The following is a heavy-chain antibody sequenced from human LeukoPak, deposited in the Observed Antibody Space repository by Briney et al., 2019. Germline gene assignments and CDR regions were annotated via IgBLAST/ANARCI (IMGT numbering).Heavy chain of an antibody. Sequence: GGSLRLSCAASGFTFSDSYMTWIRQAPGKGLEWVSYISNSGSSIYYADSVKGRFTTSRDNAKSSLYLQMNSLRAEDTAVYYCATGSYYDSSGYDAFDIWGQGTMVTVSS. CDR2: ISNSGSSI. J-gene: IGHJ3*02. V-gene: IGHV3-11*04. D-gene: IGHD3-22*01. CDR3: ATGSYYDSSGYDAFDI. CDR1: GFTFSDSY.